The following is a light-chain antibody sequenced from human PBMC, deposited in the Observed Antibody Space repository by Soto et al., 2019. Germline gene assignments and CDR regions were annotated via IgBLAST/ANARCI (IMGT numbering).Light chain of an antibody. V-gene: IGLV2-14*03. J-gene: IGLJ1*01. CDR2: DVD. Sequence: QSVLTQPASGSGAPGQSITISCTGTKNDVGSYNYVSWYQHHPGTAPKLVIYDVDDRLSGVSNRFSGSKSGIPASLTISGLQAEDEADYYCSSFTDSSPLGVFGTGTKVTVL. CDR1: KNDVGSYNY. CDR3: SSFTDSSPLGV.